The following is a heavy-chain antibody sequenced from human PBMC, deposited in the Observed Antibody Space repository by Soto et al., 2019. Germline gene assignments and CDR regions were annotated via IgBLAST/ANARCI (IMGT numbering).Heavy chain of an antibody. D-gene: IGHD3-10*01. V-gene: IGHV4-31*03. CDR2: IYYSGST. Sequence: SETLSLTCTVSGGSISSGGYYWRWIRQHPGKGLEWIGYIYYSGSTYYNPSLKSRVTISVDTSKNQFSLKLSSVTAADTAVYYCARAWSTMVRGVLGYWGQGTLVTVSS. CDR1: GGSISSGGYY. J-gene: IGHJ4*02. CDR3: ARAWSTMVRGVLGY.